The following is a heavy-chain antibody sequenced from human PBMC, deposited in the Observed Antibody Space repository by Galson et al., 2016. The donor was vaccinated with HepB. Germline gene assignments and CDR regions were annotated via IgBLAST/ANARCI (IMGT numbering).Heavy chain of an antibody. Sequence: SLRLSCAASGFAFDRRALSWVRQAPGKRLEWVSVIRSAGDITYYADSVKGRFTFSRDNSKNTLYLQMDSLRAEDTAIYYCALPNWITTIAVGWFDSWGQGTLVTVSS. CDR1: GFAFDRRA. V-gene: IGHV3-23*01. J-gene: IGHJ5*01. CDR3: ALPNWITTIAVGWFDS. D-gene: IGHD3-22*01. CDR2: IRSAGDIT.